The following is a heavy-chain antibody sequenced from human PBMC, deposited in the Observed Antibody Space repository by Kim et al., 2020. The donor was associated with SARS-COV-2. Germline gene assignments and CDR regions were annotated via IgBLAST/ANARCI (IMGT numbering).Heavy chain of an antibody. CDR3: ARGENSGSDDLPNYYGMDV. J-gene: IGHJ6*02. CDR1: GGSISSSSYY. V-gene: IGHV4-39*07. CDR2: IYYSGST. D-gene: IGHD6-25*01. Sequence: SETLSLTCTVSGGSISSSSYYWGWIRQPPGKGLEWIGSIYYSGSTYYNPSLKSRVTISVDTSKNQFSLKLSSVTAADTAVYYCARGENSGSDDLPNYYGMDVWGQGTTVTVSS.